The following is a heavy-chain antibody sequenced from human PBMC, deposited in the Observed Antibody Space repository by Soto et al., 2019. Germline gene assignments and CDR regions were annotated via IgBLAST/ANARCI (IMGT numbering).Heavy chain of an antibody. J-gene: IGHJ6*02. CDR2: IYPGDSDT. V-gene: IGHV5-51*01. Sequence: PGESLKISCKGSGYSFTSYWIGWVRQMPGKGLEWMGIIYPGDSDTRYSPSFQGQVTISADKSISTAYLQWSSLKASDTAMYYCARPIRSSGLYPPEGSGMDVWGQGTTLTVSS. CDR3: ARPIRSSGLYPPEGSGMDV. D-gene: IGHD6-19*01. CDR1: GYSFTSYW.